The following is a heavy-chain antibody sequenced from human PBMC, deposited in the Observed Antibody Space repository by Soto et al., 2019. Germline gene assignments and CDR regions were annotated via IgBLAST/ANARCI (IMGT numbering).Heavy chain of an antibody. J-gene: IGHJ3*02. Sequence: QVQLQESGPGLVKPSETLSLTCTVSGGSISTYTWNWIRQSPGKGLEWIGYISYSGSTMSNPSLRSRVTIPVDRHNNPISLNLSSVPAADTAKYYCARDSKSDDAFDIWGLGTLVTVSS. CDR2: ISYSGST. CDR3: ARDSKSDDAFDI. V-gene: IGHV4-59*01. CDR1: GGSISTYT.